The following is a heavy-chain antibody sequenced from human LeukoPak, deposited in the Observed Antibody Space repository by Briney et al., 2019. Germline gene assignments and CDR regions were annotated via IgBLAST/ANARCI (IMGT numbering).Heavy chain of an antibody. J-gene: IGHJ2*01. V-gene: IGHV3-7*03. CDR1: GFTFSSYA. D-gene: IGHD3-10*01. CDR2: IKQDGSEK. CDR3: AKKRVITTPDAIDWYFDL. Sequence: GGSLRLSCAASGFTFSSYAMHWVRQAPGKGLEWVANIKQDGSEKYYVDSVKGRFTISRDNAKNSLYLQMNNLGAEDTAVYYCAKKRVITTPDAIDWYFDLWGRGTPVTVSS.